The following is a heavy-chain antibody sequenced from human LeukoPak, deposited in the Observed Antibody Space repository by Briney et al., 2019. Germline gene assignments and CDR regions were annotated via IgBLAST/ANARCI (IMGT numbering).Heavy chain of an antibody. V-gene: IGHV3-23*01. D-gene: IGHD2-2*01. J-gene: IGHJ4*02. CDR3: AKSRGEVVVPAAMQRVYFDY. CDR1: GFTFSSYA. CDR2: ISGSGGST. Sequence: GGSLRLSCAASGFTFSSYAMSWVRQAPGKGLEWVSAISGSGGSTYYADSVKGRFTISRDNSKNTPYLQMNSLRAEDTAVYYCAKSRGEVVVPAAMQRVYFDYWGQGTLVTVSS.